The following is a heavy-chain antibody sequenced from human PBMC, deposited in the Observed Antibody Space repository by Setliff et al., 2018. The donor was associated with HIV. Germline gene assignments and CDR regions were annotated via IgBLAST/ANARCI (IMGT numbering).Heavy chain of an antibody. CDR2: ISTNGDST. D-gene: IGHD3-16*02. V-gene: IGHV3-64D*09. CDR1: GFTFSNYA. J-gene: IGHJ6*03. Sequence: GGSLRLSCSTSGFTFSNYAMHWVRQAPGKGLEYVSSISTNGDSTSYADSVKGRFTISRDNSKNTLYLQMSSLRTEDTAVYYCARHRIVKAYYYYMDVWGKGTTVTVSS. CDR3: ARHRIVKAYYYYMDV.